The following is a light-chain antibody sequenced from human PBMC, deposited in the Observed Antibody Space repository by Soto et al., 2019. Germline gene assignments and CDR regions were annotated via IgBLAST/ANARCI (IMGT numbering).Light chain of an antibody. CDR1: QSISSW. J-gene: IGKJ1*01. Sequence: IRMSQSPATLSASVGDRVTITFRASQSISSWLAWYQQKPGKAPKLLIYKASSLESGVPSRFSGSGSGTEFTLTISSLQPDDFATYYCQQYNSYPWPFGQGTKVAIK. CDR3: QQYNSYPWP. V-gene: IGKV1-5*03. CDR2: KAS.